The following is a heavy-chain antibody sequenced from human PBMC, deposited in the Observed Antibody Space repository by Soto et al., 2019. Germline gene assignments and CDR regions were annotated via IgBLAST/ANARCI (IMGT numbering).Heavy chain of an antibody. V-gene: IGHV3-33*06. CDR3: AKDQGTAGTGDLGWWFDL. Sequence: QVQLVESGGDVVQPGRSLRLSCAASGFTFRRYGMHWVRQAPGKGLEWVAIIWYDGSNQKYADSVKCRFTISRDNSAYTLFLQMDILRAEDTGVYYCAKDQGTAGTGDLGWWFDLGGQGTLVIVSA. J-gene: IGHJ5*02. CDR1: GFTFRRYG. D-gene: IGHD1-7*01. CDR2: IWYDGSNQ.